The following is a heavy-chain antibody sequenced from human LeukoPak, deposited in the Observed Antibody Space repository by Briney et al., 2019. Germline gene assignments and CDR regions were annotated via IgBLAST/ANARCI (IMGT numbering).Heavy chain of an antibody. CDR1: GGTFSSYA. Sequence: SVKVSCKASGGTFSSYAISWVRQAPGQGLEWMGRIIPILGIANYAQKFQGRVTITADKSTSTAYMELSSLRSEDTAVYYCARVTYYGSGSYYKTPNPFQHWGQGTLVTVSS. J-gene: IGHJ1*01. CDR3: ARVTYYGSGSYYKTPNPFQH. D-gene: IGHD3-10*01. V-gene: IGHV1-69*04. CDR2: IIPILGIA.